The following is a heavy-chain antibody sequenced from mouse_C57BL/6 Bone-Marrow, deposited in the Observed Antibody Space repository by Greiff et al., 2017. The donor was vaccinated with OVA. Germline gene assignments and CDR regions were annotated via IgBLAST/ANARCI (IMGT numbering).Heavy chain of an antibody. D-gene: IGHD4-1*01. CDR2: ISSGGSYT. J-gene: IGHJ2*01. CDR1: GFTFSSYC. Sequence: EVMLVEPGGDLVKPGGSLKLSCAASGFTFSSYCMSWVRQTPDKRLEWVATISSGGSYTYYPDSVKGRFTISRDNAKNTLYLQMSSLKSEDTAMYYCARTGKVGYWGKGTTLTVSS. CDR3: ARTGKVGY. V-gene: IGHV5-6*01.